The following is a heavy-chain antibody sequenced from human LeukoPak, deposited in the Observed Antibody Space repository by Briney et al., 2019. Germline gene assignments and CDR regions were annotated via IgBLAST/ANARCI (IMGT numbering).Heavy chain of an antibody. CDR1: GGSISSSSYY. V-gene: IGHV4-39*07. J-gene: IGHJ4*02. CDR3: ARTVRGSTVTTNY. CDR2: INHSGST. D-gene: IGHD4-17*01. Sequence: SETLSLTCTVSGGSISSSSYYWGWIRQPPGKGLEWIGEINHSGSTNYNPSLKSRVTISVDTSKNQFSLKLSSVTAADTAVYYCARTVRGSTVTTNYWGQGTLVTVSS.